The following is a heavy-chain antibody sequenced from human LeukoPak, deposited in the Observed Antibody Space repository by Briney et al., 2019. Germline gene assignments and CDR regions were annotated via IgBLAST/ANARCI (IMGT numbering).Heavy chain of an antibody. CDR1: GFTFSSYS. J-gene: IGHJ4*02. D-gene: IGHD4-23*01. Sequence: SGGSLRLSCAGSGFTFSSYSMNWVRQAPGKGLEWVSSISSSSSYIYYADSVKGRFTISRDNAKNSLYLQMNSLRAEDTAVYYCARDYGGSSPFDYWGQGTLVTVSS. CDR2: ISSSSSYI. V-gene: IGHV3-21*01. CDR3: ARDYGGSSPFDY.